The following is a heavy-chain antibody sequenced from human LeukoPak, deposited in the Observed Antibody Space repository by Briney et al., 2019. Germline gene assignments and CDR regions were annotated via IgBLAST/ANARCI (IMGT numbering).Heavy chain of an antibody. D-gene: IGHD2-21*01. Sequence: GGSLRLSCAASGFTFSNYWMTWVRQAPGKGLEYVVNIKEDGSEKYYVDSVKGRFTISRDNTKSSLYLQMTSLRGDDTAVYYCVRDCGFHTFDYWGQGTLVTVSS. V-gene: IGHV3-7*05. CDR3: VRDCGFHTFDY. J-gene: IGHJ4*02. CDR1: GFTFSNYW. CDR2: IKEDGSEK.